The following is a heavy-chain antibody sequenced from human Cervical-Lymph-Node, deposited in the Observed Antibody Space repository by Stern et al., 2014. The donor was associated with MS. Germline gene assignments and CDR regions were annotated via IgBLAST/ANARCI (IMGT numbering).Heavy chain of an antibody. CDR2: INPSGDSA. CDR3: ASGTGSKRPTGNY. V-gene: IGHV1-46*01. Sequence: VQLVQSGAEVKQPGASVKVSCTASGYTFTSHYMHWVRQAPGQGLEWVGIINPSGDSASYAQKFQGRVTMTRDTSTSTVYMELSSLRAEDTAVYYCASGTGSKRPTGNYWGQGTLVTVSS. J-gene: IGHJ4*02. CDR1: GYTFTSHY. D-gene: IGHD3/OR15-3a*01.